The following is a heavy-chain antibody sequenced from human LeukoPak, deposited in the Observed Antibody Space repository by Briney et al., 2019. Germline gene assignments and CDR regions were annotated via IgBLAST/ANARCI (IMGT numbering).Heavy chain of an antibody. CDR1: GGSISDYY. J-gene: IGHJ4*02. Sequence: SETLSLTCTVSGGSISDYYCSWIRQPAGKGLEWIGRFYISGNTIYNPSLKSRVTTSVEKSKNQFSLKLSSVTAADTAVYYCARDSGEYPVNWGQGTLVTVSS. D-gene: IGHD2/OR15-2a*01. V-gene: IGHV4-4*07. CDR2: FYISGNT. CDR3: ARDSGEYPVN.